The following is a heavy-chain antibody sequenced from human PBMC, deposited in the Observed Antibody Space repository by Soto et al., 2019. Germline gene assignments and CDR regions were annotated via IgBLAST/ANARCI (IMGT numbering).Heavy chain of an antibody. CDR1: GGTFSTYA. J-gene: IGHJ6*02. CDR3: ARSQGGSSSLDIYYYYYYGMDV. CDR2: VSPIFGTP. D-gene: IGHD2-15*01. V-gene: IGHV1-69*01. Sequence: QVQLVQSGAEVKKPGSSVKVSCKAPGGTFSTYAISWVRQAPGQGLEWMGGVSPIFGTPKYAQKFQGRVTITAGESTSTGYMELRSLRSEDTAVYYCARSQGGSSSLDIYYYYYYGMDVWGQGTTVTVSS.